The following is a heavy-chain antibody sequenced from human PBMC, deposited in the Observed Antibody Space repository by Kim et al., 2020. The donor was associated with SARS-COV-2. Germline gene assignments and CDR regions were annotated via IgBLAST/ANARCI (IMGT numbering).Heavy chain of an antibody. Sequence: LQSRVTISIATSKNQFSLKLSSVTAADTAVYYCARDNHSSGYYRYYFDYWGQGTLVTVSS. CDR3: ARDNHSSGYYRYYFDY. D-gene: IGHD3-22*01. V-gene: IGHV4-31*02. J-gene: IGHJ4*02.